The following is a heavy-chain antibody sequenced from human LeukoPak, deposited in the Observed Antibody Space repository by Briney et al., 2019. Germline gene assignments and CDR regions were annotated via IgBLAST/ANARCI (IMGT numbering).Heavy chain of an antibody. CDR3: AGWFGELLTSRYYYYYGMDV. Sequence: ASVKVSCKASGYTFTGYYMHWVRQAPGQGLEWMGWTNPNSGGTNYAQKFQGRVTMTRDTSISTAYMELSRLRSDDTAVYYCAGWFGELLTSRYYYYYGMDVWGQGTTVTVSS. CDR2: TNPNSGGT. V-gene: IGHV1-2*02. D-gene: IGHD3-10*01. CDR1: GYTFTGYY. J-gene: IGHJ6*02.